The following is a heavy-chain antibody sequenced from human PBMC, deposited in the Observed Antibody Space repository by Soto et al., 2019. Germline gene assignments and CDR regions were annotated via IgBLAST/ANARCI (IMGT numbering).Heavy chain of an antibody. CDR2: ISAYNGNT. CDR3: ARSFGSAYWFGP. CDR1: GYTFTSYG. V-gene: IGHV1-18*01. J-gene: IGHJ5*02. D-gene: IGHD3-10*01. Sequence: QVQLVQSGAEVKKPGASVKVSCKASGYTFTSYGISWVRQAPGQGLEWMGWISAYNGNTNYAQKLQGRVTMTTDTAASTAYRELRSLRSDDTAVYYCARSFGSAYWFGPWGQGTPVTVSS.